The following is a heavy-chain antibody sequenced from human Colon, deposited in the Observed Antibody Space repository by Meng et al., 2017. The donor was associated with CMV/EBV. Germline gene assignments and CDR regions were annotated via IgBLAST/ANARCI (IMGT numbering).Heavy chain of an antibody. J-gene: IGHJ4*02. V-gene: IGHV3-23*03. D-gene: IGHD6-13*01. CDR3: AKGRGAAPFDY. CDR2: IYSAGTTT. CDR1: GFTFSNYW. Sequence: GESLKISCAVSGFTFSNYWMSWVRQAPGKGLEWVSIIYSAGTTTYYADSVKGRFTISRDNSKNMLYLQMDNLRAEDTAIYYCAKGRGAAPFDYWGQGILVTVSS.